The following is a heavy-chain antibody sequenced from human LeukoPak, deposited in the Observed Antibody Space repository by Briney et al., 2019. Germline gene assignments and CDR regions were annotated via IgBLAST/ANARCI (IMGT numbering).Heavy chain of an antibody. CDR1: GFTFSSYA. D-gene: IGHD6-19*01. Sequence: GGSLRLSCAASGFTFSSYAMSWVRQAPGKGLEWVSAISGSGGSTYYADSVKGRFTISRDNSKNTLYLQMDSLRAEDTAVYYCAKPGSSGWKYFDYWGQGTLVTVSS. V-gene: IGHV3-23*01. J-gene: IGHJ4*02. CDR2: ISGSGGST. CDR3: AKPGSSGWKYFDY.